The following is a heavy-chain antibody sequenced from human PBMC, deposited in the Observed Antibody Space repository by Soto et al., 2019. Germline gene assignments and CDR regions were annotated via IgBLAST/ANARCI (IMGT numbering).Heavy chain of an antibody. CDR3: ARHRLSELTYGPPGWSAL. CDR2: VYHSGST. D-gene: IGHD3-10*01. J-gene: IGHJ5*02. CDR1: GGSISRYYW. V-gene: IGHV4-4*02. Sequence: SETLSLTCAVSGGSISRYYWWSWVRQPPGRGLEWIGEVYHSGSTNYNPSLKSRVTISVDKSKNQFSLELTSVTAADTAVYFCARHRLSELTYGPPGWSALWGQAILGSVS.